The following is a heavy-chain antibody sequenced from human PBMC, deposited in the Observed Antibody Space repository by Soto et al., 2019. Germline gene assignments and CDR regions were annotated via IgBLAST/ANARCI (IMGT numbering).Heavy chain of an antibody. D-gene: IGHD3-10*01. CDR2: ISYDGSNK. Sequence: QVQLVESGGGVVQPGRSLRLSCAASGFTFSSYGMHWVRQAPGKGLEWVAVISYDGSNKYYADSVKGRFTISRDNYKNTLYLQMNSLRAEDTAVYYCAKDLQGSLWFGELWDYYGMDVWGQGTTVTVSS. V-gene: IGHV3-30*18. CDR3: AKDLQGSLWFGELWDYYGMDV. CDR1: GFTFSSYG. J-gene: IGHJ6*02.